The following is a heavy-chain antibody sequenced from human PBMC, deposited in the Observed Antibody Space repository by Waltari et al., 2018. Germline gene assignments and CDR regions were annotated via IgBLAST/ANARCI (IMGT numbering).Heavy chain of an antibody. D-gene: IGHD2-21*01. CDR2: IIPNFGMS. J-gene: IGHJ6*02. V-gene: IGHV1-69*02. CDR3: ARPISVRPFEHYGMDV. CDR1: GGSFGTYG. Sequence: QVQLVQSGAEVKKTGSSVKISCKASGGSFGTYGITWVRQAPGQGLEWMGRIIPNFGMSKYSQKFQGRVTITADKSTSTAYMELSSLRSEDTAVYYCARPISVRPFEHYGMDVWGQGTTVTVSS.